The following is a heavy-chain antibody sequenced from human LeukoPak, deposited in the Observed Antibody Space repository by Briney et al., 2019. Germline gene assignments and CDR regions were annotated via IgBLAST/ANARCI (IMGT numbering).Heavy chain of an antibody. CDR1: GASMSSYY. V-gene: IGHV4-59*01. Sequence: SETLSLTCTVSGASMSSYYWSWIRQPPGKGLEWIGYISYSGSTNFNPVLKSRVTISVDTSKNQFSLKLSSVTAADTAVYYCAREGTAGTNLNWFDPWGQGTLVTVSS. CDR2: ISYSGST. J-gene: IGHJ5*02. D-gene: IGHD1-1*01. CDR3: AREGTAGTNLNWFDP.